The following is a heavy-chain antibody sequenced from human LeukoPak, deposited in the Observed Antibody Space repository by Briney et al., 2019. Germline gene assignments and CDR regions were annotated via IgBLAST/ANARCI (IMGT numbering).Heavy chain of an antibody. Sequence: APVKVSCKASGGTFSSYAISWVRQAPGQGLEWTGGIIPIFGTANYAQKFQGRVTITTDESTSTAYMGLSSLRSEDTAVYYCAERRTTVTTGDNWFDPWGQGTLVTVSS. CDR3: AERRTTVTTGDNWFDP. V-gene: IGHV1-69*05. J-gene: IGHJ5*02. D-gene: IGHD4-11*01. CDR2: IIPIFGTA. CDR1: GGTFSSYA.